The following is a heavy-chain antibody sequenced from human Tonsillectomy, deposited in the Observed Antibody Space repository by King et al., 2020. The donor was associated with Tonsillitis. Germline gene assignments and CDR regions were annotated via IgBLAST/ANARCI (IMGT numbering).Heavy chain of an antibody. CDR1: RFTFDDNA. J-gene: IGHJ3*01. V-gene: IGHV3-9*01. Sequence: VQLVESGGGLVQPGRSLRLSCAASRFTFDDNAMHWVRQVPGKGLGWVSGFICNVGSLAYADSVKGRFTISRNNAKNSLYLQMNSLRAEDTALYYCAKDYHSSGWEDAFDVWGQGTMVIVSS. CDR2: FICNVGSL. D-gene: IGHD6-19*01. CDR3: AKDYHSSGWEDAFDV.